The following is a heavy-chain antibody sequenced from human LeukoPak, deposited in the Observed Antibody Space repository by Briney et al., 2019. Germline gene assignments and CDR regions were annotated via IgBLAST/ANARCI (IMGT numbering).Heavy chain of an antibody. J-gene: IGHJ4*02. CDR2: INPNSGGT. CDR3: ARGLNWNDVDY. D-gene: IGHD1-1*01. CDR1: GYTFTGYY. V-gene: IGHV1-2*02. Sequence: GASVKVSCKTSGYTFTGYYMHWVRQAPGQGLEWMGWINPNSGGTNYAQNFQGRVTMTRDTSISTAYMELSRLRSDDTAVYYCARGLNWNDVDYWGQGTLVTVSS.